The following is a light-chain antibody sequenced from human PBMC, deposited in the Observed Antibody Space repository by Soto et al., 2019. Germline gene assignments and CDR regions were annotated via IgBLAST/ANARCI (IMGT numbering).Light chain of an antibody. CDR3: CADAGRSTYV. CDR1: SSDVGSYNF. J-gene: IGLJ1*01. V-gene: IGLV2-23*02. Sequence: QSALTQPASVSGSPGQSITISCTRTSSDVGSYNFVSWYQQHPGEVPKVMIYEVSKRPSGVSDRFSGSKSGNTASLTISVLQAEDEADYYCCADAGRSTYVFGTGTKLTVL. CDR2: EVS.